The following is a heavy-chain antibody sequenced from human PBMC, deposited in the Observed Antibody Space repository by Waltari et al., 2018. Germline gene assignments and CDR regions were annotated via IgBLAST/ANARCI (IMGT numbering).Heavy chain of an antibody. J-gene: IGHJ4*02. CDR2: IIPSYGTA. CDR1: GCTFSSYA. V-gene: IGHV1-69*13. D-gene: IGHD6-6*01. Sequence: QVQLVQSGAEVKKPGSSVKVSCKASGCTFSSYAISWVRQAPGQGLEWMGRIIPSYGTANYAQKFQGRVTITADKSTSTAYMELSSLRSEDTAVYYCAREEYSSPYWGQGTLVTVSS. CDR3: AREEYSSPY.